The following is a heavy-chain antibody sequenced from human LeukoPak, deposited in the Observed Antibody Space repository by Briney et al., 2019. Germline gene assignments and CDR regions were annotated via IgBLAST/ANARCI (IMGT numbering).Heavy chain of an antibody. Sequence: GGSLRLSCAASGFTFSSYSMNWVRQAPGKGLEWVSYISSGSSTTYYADSVKGRFTISKDNAKNSLFLQMNSLRAEDTAVYYCATRYSSGWYGMDVWGQGTTVTVSS. CDR3: ATRYSSGWYGMDV. CDR1: GFTFSSYS. J-gene: IGHJ6*02. V-gene: IGHV3-48*01. D-gene: IGHD6-19*01. CDR2: ISSGSSTT.